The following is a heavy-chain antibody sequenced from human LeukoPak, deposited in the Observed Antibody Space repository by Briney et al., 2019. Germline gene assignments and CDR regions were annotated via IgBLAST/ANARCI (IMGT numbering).Heavy chain of an antibody. CDR3: ARETKDGVFFDY. CDR2: ITPYNGNA. Sequence: SVKVSCKTSGYIFTKYDISWVRQAPGQGPEWMGWITPYNGNAQSAPKFEGRVTMTTDPSASTAYLELRGLKSDDTAVYYCARETKDGVFFDYWGQGTLVIVSS. V-gene: IGHV1-18*01. D-gene: IGHD6-13*01. J-gene: IGHJ4*02. CDR1: GYIFTKYD.